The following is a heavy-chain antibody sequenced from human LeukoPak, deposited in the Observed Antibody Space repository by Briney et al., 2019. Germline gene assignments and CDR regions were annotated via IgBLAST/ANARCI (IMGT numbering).Heavy chain of an antibody. CDR3: ARHYYGPYYYMDV. Sequence: PSETLSLTCTASGGSISSYYWSWIRQPPGKGLEWIGYIYYSGSTNYNPSLKSRVTISVDTSKNQFSLKLSSVTAADTAMYYCARHYYGPYYYMDVWGKGTTVTISS. CDR2: IYYSGST. CDR1: GGSISSYY. V-gene: IGHV4-59*01. J-gene: IGHJ6*03. D-gene: IGHD3-10*01.